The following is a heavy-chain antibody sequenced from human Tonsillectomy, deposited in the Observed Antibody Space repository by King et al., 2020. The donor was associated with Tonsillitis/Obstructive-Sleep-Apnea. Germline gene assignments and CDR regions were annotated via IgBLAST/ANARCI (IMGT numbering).Heavy chain of an antibody. CDR3: AHRRGYRNPFDP. V-gene: IGHV2-5*02. CDR1: GFSLSTSAVG. Sequence: TLKVYGPALLKPPQTLTLTCTFSGFSLSTSAVGVGWIRQPPGKALEWLALIYWDDDKHYSPSLKSRLTITKDNSKNQVVLTMTNMDPVDTASYYCAHRRGYRNPFDPWGQGTLVPVSS. D-gene: IGHD6-13*01. CDR2: IYWDDDK. J-gene: IGHJ5*02.